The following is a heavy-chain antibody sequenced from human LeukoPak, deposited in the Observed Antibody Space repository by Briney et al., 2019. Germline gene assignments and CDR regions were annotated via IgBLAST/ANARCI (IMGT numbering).Heavy chain of an antibody. Sequence: SETLSPTCTVSGDSISSSSWTWIRQSPGKGLESLGYISNNGKTKYKSSFEGRVTMSVDTSKSQFSLTLSFVTAADTAVYYCARRIFSGKFRHLLYSYMDVWGKGTTVIVS. D-gene: IGHD2/OR15-2a*01. CDR3: ARRIFSGKFRHLLYSYMDV. CDR1: GDSISSSS. CDR2: ISNNGKT. J-gene: IGHJ6*03. V-gene: IGHV4-59*08.